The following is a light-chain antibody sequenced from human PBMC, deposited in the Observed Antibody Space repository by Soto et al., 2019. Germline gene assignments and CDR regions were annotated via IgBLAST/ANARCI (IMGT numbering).Light chain of an antibody. CDR1: SDIGNYNL. CDR3: CSYAGSFV. CDR2: EVT. Sequence: QSVVTQPASVSGSPGQSVTISCSGSDIGNYNLVSWYQHLPGRAPKLLIFEVTMRPSGISDRFSGSKSGNTASLTISGLQAEDEADYYCCSYAGSFVFGTGTKLTVL. V-gene: IGLV2-23*02. J-gene: IGLJ1*01.